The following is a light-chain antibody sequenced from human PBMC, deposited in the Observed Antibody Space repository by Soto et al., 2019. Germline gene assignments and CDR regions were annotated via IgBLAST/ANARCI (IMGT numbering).Light chain of an antibody. CDR2: EVS. CDR3: SSFTSSSTVV. V-gene: IGLV2-14*01. J-gene: IGLJ3*02. CDR1: SSDVGNYNY. Sequence: QSVLTQPASVSGSPGQSITISCTGTSSDVGNYNYVSWYQQYPGKAPKLMIFEVSNRPSGVSYRFSGSKSGNTASLTISGLQAEDEADYYCSSFTSSSTVVFGGGTKLTVL.